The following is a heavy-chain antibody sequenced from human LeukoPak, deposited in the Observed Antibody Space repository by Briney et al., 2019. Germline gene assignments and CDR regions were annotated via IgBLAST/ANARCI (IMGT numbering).Heavy chain of an antibody. CDR3: AKYFDWSLCSWFAF. CDR2: IYTSGST. Sequence: SETLSVTCTVPVDSIISYYWSWIRHPARKGLERIGRIYTSGSTNYNPSLKSRVTMSVDTSKNKSTIKLNLVTAADTAVYYCAKYFDWSLCSWFAFWSQGHVVMVSS. D-gene: IGHD3-9*01. CDR1: VDSIISYY. J-gene: IGHJ5*01. V-gene: IGHV4-4*07.